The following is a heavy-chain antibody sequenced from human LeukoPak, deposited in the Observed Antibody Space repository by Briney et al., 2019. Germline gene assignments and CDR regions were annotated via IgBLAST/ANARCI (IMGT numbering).Heavy chain of an antibody. J-gene: IGHJ4*02. Sequence: APVKLSCKASGYTFTSYGISWVRQAPGQGLEWMGWISAYNGNTNYAQKLQGRVTMTTDTSTSTAYMELRSLRSDDTAVYYCARFSEWLSYFDYWGQGTLVTVSS. D-gene: IGHD3-3*01. CDR2: ISAYNGNT. CDR1: GYTFTSYG. V-gene: IGHV1-18*01. CDR3: ARFSEWLSYFDY.